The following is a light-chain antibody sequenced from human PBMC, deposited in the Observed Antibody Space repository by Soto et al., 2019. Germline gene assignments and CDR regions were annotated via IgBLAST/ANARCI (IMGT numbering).Light chain of an antibody. CDR3: GTWDVSLRNGRV. V-gene: IGLV1-51*01. CDR1: SSNIGRNY. CDR2: DNY. J-gene: IGLJ2*01. Sequence: QSVLTQPPSVSAAPGQKVTISCSGGSSNIGRNYVSWYQQLPGTAPKLLIYDNYKRPSGIPDRFSGSKSGTSATLDITGLQTGDEADYYCGTWDVSLRNGRVFGGGTKLTVL.